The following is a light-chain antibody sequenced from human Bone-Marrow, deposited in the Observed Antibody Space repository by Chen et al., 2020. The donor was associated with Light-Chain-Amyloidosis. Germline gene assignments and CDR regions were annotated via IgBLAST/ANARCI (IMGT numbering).Light chain of an antibody. J-gene: IGLJ1*01. CDR2: EVT. CDR1: SSDVGGDNH. CDR3: SSYTITNTLV. Sequence: QSVLPTPACVSGAPGQPITISCTRTSSDVGGDNHISWYHHHPDKAPKLMIYEVTNRPSGAPDRFSGSMSDNTASLTISGIQTEDEADYFCSSYTITNTLVFGSGTRVTVL. V-gene: IGLV2-14*01.